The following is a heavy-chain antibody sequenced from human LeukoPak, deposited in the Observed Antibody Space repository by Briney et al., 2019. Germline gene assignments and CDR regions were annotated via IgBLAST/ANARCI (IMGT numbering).Heavy chain of an antibody. Sequence: PGRSMRLSCAASGFTFSGYAMHWVRQAPGKGLEWVAVISYDGSNKHYADSVKGRFTMSRDNSKNSLFLQMNSLRAEDTAVYYCARIGSAAFTDYWGQGTLVTVSS. D-gene: IGHD3-3*02. CDR2: ISYDGSNK. CDR3: ARIGSAAFTDY. J-gene: IGHJ4*02. CDR1: GFTFSGYA. V-gene: IGHV3-30-3*01.